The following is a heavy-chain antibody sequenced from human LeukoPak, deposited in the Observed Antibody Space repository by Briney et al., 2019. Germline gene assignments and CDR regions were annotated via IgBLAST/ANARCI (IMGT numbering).Heavy chain of an antibody. CDR1: GGSISSYY. Sequence: SETLSLTCTVSGGSISSYYWSWIRQPPGKGLEWIGYIYYSGSTNYNPSLKSRVTISVATSKNQFSLKLSSVTAADTAVYYCARRLRPGYCSGGSCTYYFDYWGQGTLVTASS. J-gene: IGHJ4*02. V-gene: IGHV4-59*08. CDR2: IYYSGST. CDR3: ARRLRPGYCSGGSCTYYFDY. D-gene: IGHD2-15*01.